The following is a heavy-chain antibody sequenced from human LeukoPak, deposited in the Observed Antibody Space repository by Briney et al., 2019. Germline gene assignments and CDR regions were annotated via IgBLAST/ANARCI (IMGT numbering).Heavy chain of an antibody. V-gene: IGHV4-39*01. CDR1: GGSISSSSYY. CDR3: ARQRHTGTSPPGSDAFDI. CDR2: IYYSGST. Sequence: SETLSLTCTVSGGSISSSSYYWGWIRQPPGKGLEWNGSIYYSGSTYYNPSLKSRVTISVDTSKNQFSLKLSSVTAADTAVYYCARQRHTGTSPPGSDAFDIWGQGTMVTVSS. J-gene: IGHJ3*02. D-gene: IGHD5-18*01.